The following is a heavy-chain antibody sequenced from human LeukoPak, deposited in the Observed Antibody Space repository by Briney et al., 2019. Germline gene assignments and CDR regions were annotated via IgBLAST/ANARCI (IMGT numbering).Heavy chain of an antibody. CDR1: GGTFRSFA. J-gene: IGHJ4*02. D-gene: IGHD3-22*01. CDR2: IIPIFRTA. CDR3: ARALRYYSDSSGYAFDY. Sequence: GASVKVSCKASGGTFRSFAISWVRQAPGQGLEWMGGIIPIFRTANYAQKFQGRATITADESTSTAYMELSSLRSEDTAVYYCARALRYYSDSSGYAFDYWGQGTLVTVSS. V-gene: IGHV1-69*13.